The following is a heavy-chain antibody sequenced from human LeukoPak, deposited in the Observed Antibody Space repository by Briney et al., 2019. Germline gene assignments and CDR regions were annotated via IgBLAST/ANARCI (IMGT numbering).Heavy chain of an antibody. J-gene: IGHJ6*02. D-gene: IGHD5-24*01. CDR3: ASVYKHGMDV. Sequence: GASVKVSCKASGYIFTSYSMYWVRQAPGQGLEWMAILNPSGGSSNYAQKFQGRATLTRATSTGTVYMELSSLRSEDTAVYYCASVYKHGMDVWGQGTTVIVSS. CDR2: LNPSGGSS. CDR1: GYIFTSYS. V-gene: IGHV1-46*01.